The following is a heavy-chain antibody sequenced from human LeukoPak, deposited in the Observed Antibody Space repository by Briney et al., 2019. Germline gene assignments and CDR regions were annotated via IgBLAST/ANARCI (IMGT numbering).Heavy chain of an antibody. CDR3: ARVKWLDQINWFDT. J-gene: IGHJ5*02. D-gene: IGHD5-12*01. Sequence: SQTLSLTCAISGDSVSSKSVAWNWIRQSPSRGLEWLGRTYYRSRWYNDYAASVNSRIIINADTSKNQFFLQLNSVTPEDTADYYCARVKWLDQINWFDTWGQGTLVTVSS. CDR2: TYYRSRWYN. V-gene: IGHV6-1*01. CDR1: GDSVSSKSVA.